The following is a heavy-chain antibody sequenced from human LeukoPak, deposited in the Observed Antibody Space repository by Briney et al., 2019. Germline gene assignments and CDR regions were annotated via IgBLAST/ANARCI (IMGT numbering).Heavy chain of an antibody. CDR1: GGTFSSYA. Sequence: GASVKVSCKVSGGTFSSYAISWVRQAPGQGLEWMGRIIPIFGTANYAQKFQGRVTITTDESTSTAYMELSSLRSEDTAVYYCARGWIQLWETFDYWGQGTLVTVSS. CDR3: ARGWIQLWETFDY. J-gene: IGHJ4*02. CDR2: IIPIFGTA. V-gene: IGHV1-69*05. D-gene: IGHD5-18*01.